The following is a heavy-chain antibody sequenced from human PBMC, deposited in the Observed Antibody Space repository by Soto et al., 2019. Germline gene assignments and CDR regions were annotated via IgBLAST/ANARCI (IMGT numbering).Heavy chain of an antibody. D-gene: IGHD3-3*01. Sequence: QLQLQESGPGLVKPSETLSLTCTVSGGSISSSSYYWGWIRQPPGKGLEWIGSIYYSGSTYYNPSLKSRVTISVDTSKNQFSLKLSSVTAADTAVYYCAQNYDFWSGYYLDYWGQGTLVTVSS. V-gene: IGHV4-39*01. CDR2: IYYSGST. CDR3: AQNYDFWSGYYLDY. J-gene: IGHJ4*02. CDR1: GGSISSSSYY.